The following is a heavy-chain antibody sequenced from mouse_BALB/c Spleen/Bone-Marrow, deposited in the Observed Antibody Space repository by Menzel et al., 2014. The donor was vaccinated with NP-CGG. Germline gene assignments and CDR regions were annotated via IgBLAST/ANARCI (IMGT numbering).Heavy chain of an antibody. CDR2: INTNGGEI. D-gene: IGHD2-4*01. CDR1: GFTFSNYG. J-gene: IGHJ3*01. Sequence: EVKVVESGGGLVQPGGSLKLSCAASGFTFSNYGMSWVRQTPDKRLEFVSTINTNGGEIYYPDIVKGRFTISRDNAKNTLYLQMRSLKSEDTAMYYCARGDDYVSWFAYWGQGTLVTVSA. CDR3: ARGDDYVSWFAY. V-gene: IGHV5-6-3*01.